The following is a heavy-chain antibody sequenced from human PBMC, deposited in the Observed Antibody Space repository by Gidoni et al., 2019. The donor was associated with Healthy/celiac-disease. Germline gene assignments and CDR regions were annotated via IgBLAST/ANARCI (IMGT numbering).Heavy chain of an antibody. D-gene: IGHD6-13*01. CDR1: GFTFSGSA. CDR3: TSLIEIAAAGTN. J-gene: IGHJ4*02. Sequence: EVQLVESGGGLVQPGGSLKLSCADSGFTFSGSAMHWVRQASGKGLEWVGRIRSKANSYATAYAASVKGRFTISRDDSKNTAYLQMNSLKTEDTAVYYCTSLIEIAAAGTNWGQGTLVTVSS. V-gene: IGHV3-73*02. CDR2: IRSKANSYAT.